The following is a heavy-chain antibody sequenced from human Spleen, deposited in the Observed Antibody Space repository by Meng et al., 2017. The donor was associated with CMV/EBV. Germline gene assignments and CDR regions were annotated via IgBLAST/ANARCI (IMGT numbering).Heavy chain of an antibody. J-gene: IGHJ4*02. V-gene: IGHV4-34*01. CDR1: GGCFSGYY. CDR2: INQSGST. Sequence: QVQLQQWGAGLLKPSETLSLTCAVDGGCFSGYYWSWIRQPPGKGLEWIGEINQSGSTNYNPSLKRRVTISVDTSKNQFSLKLSSVTAADTAVYYCARGGLITMIAYWGQGTLVTVSS. D-gene: IGHD3-22*01. CDR3: ARGGLITMIAY.